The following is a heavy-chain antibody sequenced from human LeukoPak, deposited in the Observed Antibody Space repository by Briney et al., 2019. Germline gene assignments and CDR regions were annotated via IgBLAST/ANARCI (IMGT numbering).Heavy chain of an antibody. CDR1: GFTVSSNY. D-gene: IGHD3-22*01. V-gene: IGHV3-53*01. CDR2: IYSGGFT. J-gene: IGHJ4*02. Sequence: GGSLRLSCAASGFTVSSNYMNWVRQAPGKGLEWVSVIYSGGFTDYADSVKGRFAISRDNSKNTLYLQMNSLRAEDTAVYYCARDQAYYYDSSGYFFWGYYFDYWGQGTLVTVSS. CDR3: ARDQAYYYDSSGYFFWGYYFDY.